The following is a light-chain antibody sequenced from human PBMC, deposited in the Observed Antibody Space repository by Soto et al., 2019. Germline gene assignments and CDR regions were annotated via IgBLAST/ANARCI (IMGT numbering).Light chain of an antibody. CDR3: QQYNKWPQT. CDR2: GAS. J-gene: IGKJ1*01. V-gene: IGKV3-15*01. CDR1: QSVSID. Sequence: EIVMTQSPATVPVSPGERVTLSCRASQSVSIDLAWYQQKPGQAPRLLIYGASTRATDIPPSFTGSGSGTEFTLTISSLQYEDIEVYYCQQYNKWPQTFGQGTKVDIK.